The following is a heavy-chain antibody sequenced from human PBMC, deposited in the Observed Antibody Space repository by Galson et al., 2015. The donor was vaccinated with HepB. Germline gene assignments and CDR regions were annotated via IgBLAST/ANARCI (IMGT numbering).Heavy chain of an antibody. J-gene: IGHJ6*02. CDR3: ARTECTNGVCYIRPSYYYYGMDV. D-gene: IGHD2-8*01. CDR1: GFIFGNYI. V-gene: IGHV3-21*01. Sequence: SLRLSCAASGFIFGNYIMNWVRQAPGKGLEWVSSISGTSSHIFYADSMKGRFTVSRDNAKNSLYLQMNSLRAEDTAVYYCARTECTNGVCYIRPSYYYYGMDVWGQGTTVTVSS. CDR2: ISGTSSHI.